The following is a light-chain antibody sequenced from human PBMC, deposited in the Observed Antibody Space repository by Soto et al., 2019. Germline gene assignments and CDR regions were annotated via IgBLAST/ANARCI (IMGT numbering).Light chain of an antibody. Sequence: EILMTQSPATLSVSPGERATLSCRASQSVSHNLAWYQQKPGQAPRLLLYGASIRAIGIPARFSGSGSGTEFTLTISSLQSEDFAIYYCQQSNNWPYTFGQGTKLEIK. CDR3: QQSNNWPYT. V-gene: IGKV3-15*01. J-gene: IGKJ2*01. CDR1: QSVSHN. CDR2: GAS.